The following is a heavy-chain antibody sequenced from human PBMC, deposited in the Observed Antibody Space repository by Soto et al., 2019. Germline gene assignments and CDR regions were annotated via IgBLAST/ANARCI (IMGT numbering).Heavy chain of an antibody. CDR1: GGSISGYY. CDR3: VRHGDPAVYGGGSPIDS. CDR2: VFYIGIS. Sequence: QVQLQESGPGLVKPSETLSLTCTVSGGSISGYYWSWIRQSPGEALDWIGYVFYIGISKYKPSLKGRLSISVYTSMNQFSLNLKDVTAADTAVYYCVRHGDPAVYGGGSPIDSWGQGLLVTVSS. D-gene: IGHD2-2*01. V-gene: IGHV4-59*08. J-gene: IGHJ4*02.